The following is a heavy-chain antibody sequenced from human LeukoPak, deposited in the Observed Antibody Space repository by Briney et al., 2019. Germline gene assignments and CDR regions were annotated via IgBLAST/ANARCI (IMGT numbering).Heavy chain of an antibody. J-gene: IGHJ4*02. D-gene: IGHD3-22*01. CDR3: ARDFYNYDSSGYYALPGGY. Sequence: GASVKVSCKASGYDFINYGISWVRQAPGQGLEWMGWRSIYNGNTDYKLQGRVTMTTDTSTSTAYMEVRSLRSDDTAVYYCARDFYNYDSSGYYALPGGYWGQGTLVTVSS. CDR2: RSIYNGNT. V-gene: IGHV1-18*01. CDR1: GYDFINYG.